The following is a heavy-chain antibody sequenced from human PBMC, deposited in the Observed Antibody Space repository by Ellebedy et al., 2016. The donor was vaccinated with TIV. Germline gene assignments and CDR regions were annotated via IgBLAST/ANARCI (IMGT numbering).Heavy chain of an antibody. CDR1: GYTFTGYY. D-gene: IGHD2-2*01. V-gene: IGHV1-2*02. CDR3: ARSVVVPLSSTSSPFDY. CDR2: INPNSGGT. J-gene: IGHJ4*02. Sequence: AASVKVSCKASGYTFTGYYMHWVRQAPGQGLEWMGWINPNSGGTNYAQKFQGRVTMTRDTSISTAYMELSRLRSDDTAVYYCARSVVVPLSSTSSPFDYWGQGTLVTVSS.